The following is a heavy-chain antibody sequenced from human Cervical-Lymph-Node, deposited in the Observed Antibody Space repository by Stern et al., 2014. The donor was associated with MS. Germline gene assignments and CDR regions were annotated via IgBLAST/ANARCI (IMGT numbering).Heavy chain of an antibody. V-gene: IGHV1-69*01. J-gene: IGHJ4*02. D-gene: IGHD1-26*01. CDR1: GGTFSSYT. Sequence: VQLVESGAEVMKPGSSVKVSCNVSGGTFSSYTLNWVRQAPGQGLEWLGGIIPIFATTNYPQRFQGKVTITADGSTSTTYLEVSSLTSEDTAVYYCAREGIPGAGGTFDNWGQGTLVIVSS. CDR2: IIPIFATT. CDR3: AREGIPGAGGTFDN.